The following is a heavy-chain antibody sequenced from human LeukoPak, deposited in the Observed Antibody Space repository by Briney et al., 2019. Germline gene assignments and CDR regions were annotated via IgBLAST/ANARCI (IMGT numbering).Heavy chain of an antibody. CDR1: GYTFNNHY. CDR2: INPSGGST. V-gene: IGHV1-46*02. J-gene: IGHJ4*02. CDR3: ARQGTYSSAIGMGY. Sequence: ASVKVSCKVSGYTFNNHYMYWVRQAPGQGPEWMGVINPSGGSTSYAQKFQGRVTMTRDTSTRTVYMEVNSLRSEDTAVYYCARQGTYSSAIGMGYWGQGTLVTVSS. D-gene: IGHD6-19*01.